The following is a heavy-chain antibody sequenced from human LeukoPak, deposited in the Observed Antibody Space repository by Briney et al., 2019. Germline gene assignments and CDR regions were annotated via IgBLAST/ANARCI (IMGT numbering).Heavy chain of an antibody. D-gene: IGHD3-22*01. CDR1: GFTFSSYA. V-gene: IGHV3-30-3*01. CDR3: AREFRVITAGFFDY. Sequence: GRSLRLYCAASGFTFSSYAMHWVRQAQGKGLEWVAVISYDGSSKYYADSVKGRFTISRDNSKNRLYLQMNSLRAEDTAVYYCAREFRVITAGFFDYWGQGTLVTVSS. CDR2: ISYDGSSK. J-gene: IGHJ4*02.